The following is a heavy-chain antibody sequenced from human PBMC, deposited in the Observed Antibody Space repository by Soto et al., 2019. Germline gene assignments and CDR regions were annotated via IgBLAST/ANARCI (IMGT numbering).Heavy chain of an antibody. Sequence: QVQLVESGGGVVQPGRSLRLSCAASGFTFSSYGMHWVRQAPGKGLEWVAVISYDGSNKYYADSVKGRFTISRDNSKNTLYLQMNSLRAEDTAVYYCAKGGSGWHFDYWGQGTLVTVSS. J-gene: IGHJ4*02. CDR3: AKGGSGWHFDY. CDR2: ISYDGSNK. D-gene: IGHD6-19*01. V-gene: IGHV3-30*18. CDR1: GFTFSSYG.